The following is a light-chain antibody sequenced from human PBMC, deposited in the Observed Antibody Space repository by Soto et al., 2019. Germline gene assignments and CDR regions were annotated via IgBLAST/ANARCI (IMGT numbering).Light chain of an antibody. V-gene: IGKV3-20*01. CDR2: GAS. J-gene: IGKJ1*01. Sequence: EIVLTQSPCTLSLSLGERATLSCRASQTVSSNSLAWYHQKPGQAPRLLIYGASSRATGIPDRFSASGTGTDFTLTISRLEPEDFAVYYCQQYSASPRTFGQGTKVDIK. CDR3: QQYSASPRT. CDR1: QTVSSNS.